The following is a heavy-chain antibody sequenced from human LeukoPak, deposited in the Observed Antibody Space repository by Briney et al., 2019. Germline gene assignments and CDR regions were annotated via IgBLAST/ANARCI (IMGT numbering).Heavy chain of an antibody. V-gene: IGHV4-59*01. J-gene: IGHJ5*02. CDR2: IYYSGST. Sequence: SETLSLTCTVSGGSISSYYWIWIRQPPGKGLEWIGYIYYSGSTNYNPSLKSRVTISVDTSKNQFSLKLSSVTAADTAVYYCARAGTGDYDFWSGYYKGRWFDPWGQGTLVTVSS. CDR3: ARAGTGDYDFWSGYYKGRWFDP. D-gene: IGHD3-3*01. CDR1: GGSISSYY.